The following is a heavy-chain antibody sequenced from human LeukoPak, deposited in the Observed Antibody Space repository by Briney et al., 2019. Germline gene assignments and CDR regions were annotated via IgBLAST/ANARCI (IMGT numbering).Heavy chain of an antibody. CDR3: ASSYYYDSSGYSDY. CDR1: GFTFSDYY. Sequence: GGSLRLSCAASGFTFSDYYMSWIRQAPGMGLEWVSYISSSGSTIYYADSVKGRFTISRDNAKNSLYLQMNSLRAEDTAVYYCASSYYYDSSGYSDYWGQGTLVTVSS. J-gene: IGHJ4*02. D-gene: IGHD3-22*01. V-gene: IGHV3-11*01. CDR2: ISSSGSTI.